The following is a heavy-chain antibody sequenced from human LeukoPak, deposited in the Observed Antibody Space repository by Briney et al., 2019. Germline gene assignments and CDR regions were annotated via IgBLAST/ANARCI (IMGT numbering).Heavy chain of an antibody. D-gene: IGHD3-9*01. V-gene: IGHV3-23*01. CDR3: AKGPSTPILTGYPNDAFDI. CDR1: GLTFSSYA. J-gene: IGHJ3*02. CDR2: ISGSGGST. Sequence: GGSLRLSCAASGLTFSSYAMSWVRQAPGKGLEWVSAISGSGGSTYYADSVKGRFTISRDNSKNTLYLQMNSLGAEDTAVYYCAKGPSTPILTGYPNDAFDIWGQGTMVTVSS.